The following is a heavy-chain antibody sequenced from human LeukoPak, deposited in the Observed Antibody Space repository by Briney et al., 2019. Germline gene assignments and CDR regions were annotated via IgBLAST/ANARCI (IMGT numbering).Heavy chain of an antibody. CDR3: ARAVQLGGRNWFDP. CDR2: IYYSGST. Sequence: PSETLSLTCTVSGGSISSGDYYWSWIRQPPGKGLEWIGYIYYSGSTYYNPSLKSRVTISVDTSKNQFSLKLSSVTAADTAVYYCARAVQLGGRNWFDPWGQGTLVTVSS. CDR1: GGSISSGDYY. V-gene: IGHV4-30-4*01. J-gene: IGHJ5*02. D-gene: IGHD1-1*01.